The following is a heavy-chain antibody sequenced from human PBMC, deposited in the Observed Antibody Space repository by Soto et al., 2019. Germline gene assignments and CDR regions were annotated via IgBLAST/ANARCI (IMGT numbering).Heavy chain of an antibody. CDR3: ARAVRGGSSSWYY. V-gene: IGHV1-18*01. CDR1: GYTFTSYG. CDR2: ISAYNGNT. J-gene: IGHJ4*02. D-gene: IGHD6-13*01. Sequence: GESLKISCKASGYTFTSYGISWVRQAPGQGLEWMGWISAYNGNTNYAQKLQGRVTMTTDTSTSTAYMELRSLRSDDTAVYYCARAVRGGSSSWYYWGQGTLVTVSS.